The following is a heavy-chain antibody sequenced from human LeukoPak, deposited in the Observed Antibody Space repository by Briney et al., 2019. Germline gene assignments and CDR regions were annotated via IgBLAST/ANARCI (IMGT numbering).Heavy chain of an antibody. J-gene: IGHJ3*02. Sequence: SSETLSLTCTVSGGSISSGSYYWSWIRQPAGKGLEWIGRIYTSGSTNYNPSLKSRVTISVDTSKNQFSLKLSSVTAADTAVYYCARGHRKGDSSGDATPFDIWGQGTMVTVSS. V-gene: IGHV4-61*02. CDR1: GGSISSGSYY. CDR2: IYTSGST. CDR3: ARGHRKGDSSGDATPFDI. D-gene: IGHD3-22*01.